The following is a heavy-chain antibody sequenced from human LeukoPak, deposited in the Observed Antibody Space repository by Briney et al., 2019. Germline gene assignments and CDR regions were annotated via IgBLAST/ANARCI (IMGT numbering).Heavy chain of an antibody. J-gene: IGHJ4*02. V-gene: IGHV3-7*01. CDR3: ARILGGDEGADY. CDR2: VNQDGNNK. Sequence: GGSLRLSCAASGFTFSDYWMTWVRQALGKGLEWVANVNQDGNNKNYVESVKGRFTISRDNAKNSLYLQMNSLRAEDTAAYYCARILGGDEGADYWGQGTLVTVSS. CDR1: GFTFSDYW. D-gene: IGHD1-26*01.